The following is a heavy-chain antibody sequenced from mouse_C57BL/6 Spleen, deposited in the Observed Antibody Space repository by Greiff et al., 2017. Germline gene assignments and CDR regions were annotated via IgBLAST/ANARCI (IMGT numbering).Heavy chain of an antibody. V-gene: IGHV1-26*01. Sequence: VQLLQSGPELVKPGASVKISCKASGYTFTDYYMNWVKQSHGKSLEWIGDINPNNGGTSYNQKFKGKATLTVDKSSSTAYMELRSLTSEASAVYCWARERVMDYWGQGASVTVSS. CDR2: INPNNGGT. J-gene: IGHJ4*01. CDR3: ARERVMDY. CDR1: GYTFTDYY.